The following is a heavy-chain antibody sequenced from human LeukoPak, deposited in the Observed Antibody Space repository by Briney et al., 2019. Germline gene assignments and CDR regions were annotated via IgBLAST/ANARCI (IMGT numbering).Heavy chain of an antibody. CDR1: GFTFSTYY. D-gene: IGHD3-10*01. Sequence: GGSLRLSCAASGFTFSTYYMSWVRQAPGTGLEWVANIKQDGSNKYYADSVKGRFTISRDNSKNTLYLQMNSLRAEDTAVYYCAKDALRGVPAYFDYWGQGTLVTVSS. CDR3: AKDALRGVPAYFDY. V-gene: IGHV3-7*01. J-gene: IGHJ4*02. CDR2: IKQDGSNK.